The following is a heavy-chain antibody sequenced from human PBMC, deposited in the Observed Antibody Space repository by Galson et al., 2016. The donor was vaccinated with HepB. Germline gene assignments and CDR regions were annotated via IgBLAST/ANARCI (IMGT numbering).Heavy chain of an antibody. CDR2: INPTSGGT. V-gene: IGHV1-2*04. CDR1: GYTFTDFY. CDR3: ARGRYFDWMYWFDP. Sequence: SVKVSCKASGYTFTDFYIHWVRQAPGQGLEWMGWINPTSGGTDYAQKFQDWVTMTRDTSTNTTYMELTRLRSDDTAVYYCARGRYFDWMYWFDPWGQGTLVTVSS. J-gene: IGHJ5*02. D-gene: IGHD3-9*01.